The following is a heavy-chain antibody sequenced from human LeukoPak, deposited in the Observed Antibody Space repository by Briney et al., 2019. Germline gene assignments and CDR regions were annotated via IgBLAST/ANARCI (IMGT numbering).Heavy chain of an antibody. Sequence: ASVKVSCKASGYTFTSYAMNWVRQAPGQGLEWMGWINTNTGNPTYAQGFTGRFVFSLDTSVSTAYLQISSLKAEDTAVYYCARDPPPSLDYYDSSGYNDYWGQGTLVTVSS. D-gene: IGHD3-22*01. CDR2: INTNTGNP. V-gene: IGHV7-4-1*02. CDR1: GYTFTSYA. J-gene: IGHJ4*02. CDR3: ARDPPPSLDYYDSSGYNDY.